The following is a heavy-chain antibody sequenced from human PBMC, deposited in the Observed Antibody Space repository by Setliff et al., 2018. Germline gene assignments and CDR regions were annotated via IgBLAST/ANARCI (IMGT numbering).Heavy chain of an antibody. CDR3: AAAPAGSDVFDM. J-gene: IGHJ3*02. D-gene: IGHD6-13*01. CDR2: IRSKSDSYAT. V-gene: IGHV3-73*01. CDR1: GFTFSGSA. Sequence: AASGFTFSGSAMYWVRQASGKGLEWVGRIRSKSDSYATIYAASVRGRFTISRDDSKNTAYLQMNSLKTEDTAVYYCAAAPAGSDVFDMWGQGTMVTV.